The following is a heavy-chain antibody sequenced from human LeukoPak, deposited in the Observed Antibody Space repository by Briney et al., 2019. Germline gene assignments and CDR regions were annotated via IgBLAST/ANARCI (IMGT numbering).Heavy chain of an antibody. J-gene: IGHJ6*02. CDR3: ASSPGDFDIFTGYFTTRFYGMDV. D-gene: IGHD3-9*01. CDR1: GLTISNNF. CDR2: TYNSGTT. V-gene: IGHV3-53*01. Sequence: GGSLRLSCAASGLTISNNFIGWVRQAPGGGLEWVSVTYNSGTTDYADSVKGRFTTSSDNSENTVHLQMNSLRAEDTAVYYCASSPGDFDIFTGYFTTRFYGMDVWGQGTTVIVSS.